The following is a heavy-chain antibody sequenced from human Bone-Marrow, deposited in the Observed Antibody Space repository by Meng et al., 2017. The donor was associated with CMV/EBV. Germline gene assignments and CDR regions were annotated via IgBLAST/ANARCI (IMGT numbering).Heavy chain of an antibody. Sequence: GGSLRLSCAASGFTFSSYAMSWVRQAPGKGLEWVSAISGSGGSTYYADSVKGRFTISRDNSKNTLYLQMNSLRAEDTAVYYCAKDGTIFGVVITAVDWGQGTLVTVSS. CDR2: ISGSGGST. CDR1: GFTFSSYA. D-gene: IGHD3-3*01. J-gene: IGHJ4*02. V-gene: IGHV3-23*01. CDR3: AKDGTIFGVVITAVD.